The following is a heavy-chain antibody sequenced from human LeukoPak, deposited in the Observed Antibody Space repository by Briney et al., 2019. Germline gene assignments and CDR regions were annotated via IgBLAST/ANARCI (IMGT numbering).Heavy chain of an antibody. J-gene: IGHJ4*02. D-gene: IGHD1-20*01. V-gene: IGHV3-30*04. Sequence: GGSLRLSCAASGFTFSSYAMHWVRHAPGKGLEWVAVISYDGSNKYYADSVKGRFTISRDNSKNTLYLQMNSLRAEDTAVYYRARGNNWNFCDYWGQGTLVTVSS. CDR3: ARGNNWNFCDY. CDR1: GFTFSSYA. CDR2: ISYDGSNK.